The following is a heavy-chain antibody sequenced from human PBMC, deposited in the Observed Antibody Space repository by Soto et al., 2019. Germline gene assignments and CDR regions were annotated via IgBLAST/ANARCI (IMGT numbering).Heavy chain of an antibody. Sequence: QVQLVESGGGVVQPGRSLRLSCAASGFTFSSYGMHWVRQAPGQGLEWVAVIWYDGSNKYYADSVKGRFTIYRDNSKNTLYLQMNSLRAADTAVYYCASEGGYDFWSAYDFDYWGQGTLVTVSS. V-gene: IGHV3-33*01. CDR1: GFTFSSYG. J-gene: IGHJ4*02. D-gene: IGHD3-3*01. CDR3: ASEGGYDFWSAYDFDY. CDR2: IWYDGSNK.